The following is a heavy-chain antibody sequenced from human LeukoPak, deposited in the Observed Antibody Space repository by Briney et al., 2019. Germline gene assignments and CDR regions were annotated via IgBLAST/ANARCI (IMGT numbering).Heavy chain of an antibody. D-gene: IGHD6-13*01. CDR2: IYYSGIT. CDR3: ARRVHRGPASGTLDS. J-gene: IGHJ4*02. V-gene: IGHV4-31*03. Sequence: SETLSLTCTVSGGSISSGGNYWSWIRQHPGKGLEWIACIYYSGITYYNPSLKSRVNISVDTSKNQFSLKMSSVTAADTAVYYCARRVHRGPASGTLDSWGEGTLVTVSS. CDR1: GGSISSGGNY.